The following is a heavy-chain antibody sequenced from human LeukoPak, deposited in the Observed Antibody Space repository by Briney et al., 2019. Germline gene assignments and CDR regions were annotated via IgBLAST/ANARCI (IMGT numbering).Heavy chain of an antibody. Sequence: SETLSLTCTVSGGSISSYYWSWLRQPAGKGLEWIGRIYTSGSTNYNPSLKSRVTMSVDTSKNQFSLKLSSVTAADTAVYYCARGSGYSGSYEFDYWGQGTLVTVSS. CDR3: ARGSGYSGSYEFDY. CDR1: GGSISSYY. D-gene: IGHD1-26*01. V-gene: IGHV4-4*07. CDR2: IYTSGST. J-gene: IGHJ4*02.